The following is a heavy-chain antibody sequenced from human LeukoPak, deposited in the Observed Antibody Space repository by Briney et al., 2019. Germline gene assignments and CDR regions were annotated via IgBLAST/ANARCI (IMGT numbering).Heavy chain of an antibody. J-gene: IGHJ4*02. Sequence: WGSLRLSCAASGVTIADHGMSWVRQVPGKGLEWVSGINWDGEATGYADSVKGRFTISRDNAKKSLYLEMNSLRDDDTALYYCARDLSSSWYSLAYWGQGTLVTVSS. CDR2: INWDGEAT. CDR1: GVTIADHG. CDR3: ARDLSSSWYSLAY. D-gene: IGHD6-13*01. V-gene: IGHV3-20*04.